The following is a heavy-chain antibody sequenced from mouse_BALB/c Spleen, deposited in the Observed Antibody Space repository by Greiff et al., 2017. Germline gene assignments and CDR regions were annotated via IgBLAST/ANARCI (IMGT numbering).Heavy chain of an antibody. J-gene: IGHJ3*01. CDR2: ISTYYGDA. CDR3: ARDYYGSSYGFAY. V-gene: IGHV1S137*01. D-gene: IGHD1-1*01. Sequence: LVESGAELVRPGVSVKISCKGSGYTFTDYAMHWVKQSHAKSLEWIGVISTYYGDASYNQKFKGKATMTVDKSSSTAYMELARLTSEDSAIYYCARDYYGSSYGFAYWGQGTLVTVSA. CDR1: GYTFTDYA.